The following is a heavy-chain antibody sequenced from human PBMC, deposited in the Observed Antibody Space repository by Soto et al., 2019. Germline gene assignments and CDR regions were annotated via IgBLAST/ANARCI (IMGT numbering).Heavy chain of an antibody. Sequence: QVQLVQSGAEVKKPGASVKVSCKASGHTFTGYYIHWVRQAPGQGLEWMGWINPNGRGTNYAQKFQGRVTMTRDTSIGTAYMELSRLRSDDTAVYYCARFAVAAHFDYWGQGTLVTVSS. CDR1: GHTFTGYY. D-gene: IGHD6-19*01. V-gene: IGHV1-2*02. CDR2: INPNGRGT. CDR3: ARFAVAAHFDY. J-gene: IGHJ4*02.